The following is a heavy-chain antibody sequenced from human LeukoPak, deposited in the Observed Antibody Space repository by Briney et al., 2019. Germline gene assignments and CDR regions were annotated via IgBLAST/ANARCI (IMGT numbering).Heavy chain of an antibody. J-gene: IGHJ4*02. CDR1: GGSFSGYY. V-gene: IGHV4-34*09. CDR3: ARSGLRAYYFDY. D-gene: IGHD4-17*01. CDR2: INHSGST. Sequence: SETLSLTCAVYGGSFSGYYWSWIRQPPGKGLEWIGEINHSGSTNYNPSLKSRVTISVDTSKNQFSLKLSSVTAADTAVYYCARSGLRAYYFDYWGQGTLVTVSS.